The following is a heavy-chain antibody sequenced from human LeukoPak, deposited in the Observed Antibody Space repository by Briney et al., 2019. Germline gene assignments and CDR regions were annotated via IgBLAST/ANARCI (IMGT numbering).Heavy chain of an antibody. J-gene: IGHJ4*02. D-gene: IGHD3-22*01. CDR2: IYYTGST. V-gene: IGHV4-39*01. CDR1: GGSISSSNYY. Sequence: PSETLPLTCTVSGGSISSSNYYWGWIRQPPEKGLEWIGTIYYTGSTFYNPSLKSRVTISVDTPKNQFSLKLTSVTAADTAVYYCARQYYESSGYVDYWGRGYLVTVSS. CDR3: ARQYYESSGYVDY.